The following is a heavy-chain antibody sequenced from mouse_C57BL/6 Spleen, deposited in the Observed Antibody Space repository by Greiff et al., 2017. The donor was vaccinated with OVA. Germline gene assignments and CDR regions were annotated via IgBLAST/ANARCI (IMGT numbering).Heavy chain of an antibody. J-gene: IGHJ4*01. CDR2: IYPGNSDT. D-gene: IGHD2-3*01. Sequence: VHVKQSGTVLARPGASVKMSCKPSGYTFTSYWMHWVKQRPGQGLEWIGAIYPGNSDTSYNQKFKGKAKLTAVTSASTAYMELSSLTNEDSAVYYCTRNGYYVTYYAMDYWGQGTSVTVSS. CDR3: TRNGYYVTYYAMDY. V-gene: IGHV1-5*01. CDR1: GYTFTSYW.